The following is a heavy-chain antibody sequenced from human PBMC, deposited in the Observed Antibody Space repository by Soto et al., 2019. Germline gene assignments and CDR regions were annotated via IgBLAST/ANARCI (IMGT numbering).Heavy chain of an antibody. Sequence: EVQLLESGGGLVQPGGSLRLSCAASGFTFSSYAMRWVRQAPVKGLEWVSAISGSGGSTYYADSVKGRFTISRDNSKNKLYVQMNSLRAEDTAVYYCARRGSGSYYDYWGQGTLVTVSS. D-gene: IGHD1-26*01. CDR3: ARRGSGSYYDY. V-gene: IGHV3-23*01. J-gene: IGHJ4*02. CDR1: GFTFSSYA. CDR2: ISGSGGST.